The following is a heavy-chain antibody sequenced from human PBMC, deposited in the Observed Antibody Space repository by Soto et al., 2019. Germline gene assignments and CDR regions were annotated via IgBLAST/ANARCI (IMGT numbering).Heavy chain of an antibody. CDR1: GRSISSYY. CDR2: IYTSGST. CDR3: ARESLKESITMTVVVDY. J-gene: IGHJ4*02. Sequence: PSETLSLTFTVSGRSISSYYWSWIRQPAGKGLEWIGRIYTSGSTNYNPSLKSRVTMSVDTSKNQFSLKLSSVTAADTAVYYCARESLKESITMTVVVDYWGQGTLVTVSS. V-gene: IGHV4-4*07. D-gene: IGHD3-22*01.